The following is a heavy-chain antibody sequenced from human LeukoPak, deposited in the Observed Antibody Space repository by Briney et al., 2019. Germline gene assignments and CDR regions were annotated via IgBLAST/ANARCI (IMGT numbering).Heavy chain of an antibody. Sequence: QPGRSLRLSCAASGFTFSSYGMHWVRQAPGKGLEWVAVIWYDGSNKYYADSVKGRFTISRDNSKNTLFLQMNSLRAEDTAVYYCARGTEYGGNSVSEFDYWGQGTLVTVSS. CDR2: IWYDGSNK. D-gene: IGHD4-23*01. CDR3: ARGTEYGGNSVSEFDY. V-gene: IGHV3-33*01. CDR1: GFTFSSYG. J-gene: IGHJ4*02.